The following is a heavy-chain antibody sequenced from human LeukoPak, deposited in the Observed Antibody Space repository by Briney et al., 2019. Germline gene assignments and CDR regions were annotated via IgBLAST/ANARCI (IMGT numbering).Heavy chain of an antibody. CDR3: ARDRSDSSGYPSNLDC. D-gene: IGHD3-22*01. V-gene: IGHV4-59*01. Sequence: SETLSLTCTVSGGSISSYYWSWIRQPPGKGLEWIGYIDYSGYSSYSPSLKSRVTISLDTSKNQFSLSLRSVTAADTAVYFCARDRSDSSGYPSNLDCWGQGALVTVSS. J-gene: IGHJ4*02. CDR2: IDYSGYS. CDR1: GGSISSYY.